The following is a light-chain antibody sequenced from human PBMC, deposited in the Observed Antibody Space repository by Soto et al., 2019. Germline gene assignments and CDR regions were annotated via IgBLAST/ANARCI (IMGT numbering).Light chain of an antibody. CDR3: QQYSSSSLT. J-gene: IGKJ4*01. V-gene: IGKV3-20*01. CDR2: GAS. CDR1: QSVSSSY. Sequence: EIVLTQSPGTLSLSPGERATLSCRASQSVSSSYLAWYQQKPGQAPRLLIYGASSRATGIPDRFSGSGSGTDFTLTISRLEPEDFAVYYCQQYSSSSLTFGGGTKGEIK.